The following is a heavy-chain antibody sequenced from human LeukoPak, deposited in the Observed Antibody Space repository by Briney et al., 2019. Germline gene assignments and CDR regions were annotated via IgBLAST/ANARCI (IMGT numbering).Heavy chain of an antibody. CDR1: GFTFSSYW. Sequence: PGGALRLSCAASGFTFSSYWISWVREAPGKGVERVANIKQDGSEKYYVDSVKGRFTISRDNAKNSLYLQMNSLRAEDTAIYYCARAVGARSKWFDYWGQGTLVTVSS. CDR2: IKQDGSEK. D-gene: IGHD1-26*01. CDR3: ARAVGARSKWFDY. J-gene: IGHJ5*01. V-gene: IGHV3-7*04.